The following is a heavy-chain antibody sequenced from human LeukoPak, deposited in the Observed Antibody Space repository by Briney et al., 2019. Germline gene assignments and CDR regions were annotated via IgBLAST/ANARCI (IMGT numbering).Heavy chain of an antibody. D-gene: IGHD3-9*01. CDR1: GFTFSSYA. V-gene: IGHV3-30-3*02. CDR3: AKWGDYDVLTGYYVSDY. Sequence: GGSLRLSCAASGFTFSSYAMHWVRQAPGKGLEWVAVISYDGSNKYYADSVKGRFTISKDNSKNTLYLQMNSLRAEDTAVYYCAKWGDYDVLTGYYVSDYWGQGTLVTVSS. J-gene: IGHJ4*02. CDR2: ISYDGSNK.